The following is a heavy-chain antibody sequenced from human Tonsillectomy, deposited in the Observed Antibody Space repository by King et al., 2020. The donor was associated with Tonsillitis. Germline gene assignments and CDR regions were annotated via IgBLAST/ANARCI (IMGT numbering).Heavy chain of an antibody. Sequence: VQLVESGGGLVQPGGSLRLSCAASGFKFSDYWMTWVRQAPGKGLEWVASIHQDGSEKYYVDSVKGRFTISRDNAKSALYLHMNSLKAEDTAMYYCVKLPGMVVVVTSTANWFDPWGQGTLITVSS. CDR3: VKLPGMVVVVTSTANWFDP. CDR1: GFKFSDYW. CDR2: IHQDGSEK. D-gene: IGHD2-15*01. J-gene: IGHJ5*02. V-gene: IGHV3-7*01.